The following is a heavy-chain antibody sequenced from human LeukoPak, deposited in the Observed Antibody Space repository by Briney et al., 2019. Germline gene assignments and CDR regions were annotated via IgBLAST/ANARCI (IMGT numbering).Heavy chain of an antibody. Sequence: PGGSLRLSCAASGFDFNSYALHWVRQAPGKGLKSVAVISVNGRDKYYANSVKGRFSISRDNSKNTFSLQMNSLRVEDSASYYCATLDWCHKYLVACGSSEYWGQGTLVTVSS. CDR2: ISVNGRDK. V-gene: IGHV3-30*01. D-gene: IGHD2-21*01. CDR3: ATLDWCHKYLVACGSSEY. CDR1: GFDFNSYA. J-gene: IGHJ4*02.